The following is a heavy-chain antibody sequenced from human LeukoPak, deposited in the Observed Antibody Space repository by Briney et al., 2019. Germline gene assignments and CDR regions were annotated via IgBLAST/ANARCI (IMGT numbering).Heavy chain of an antibody. CDR3: VTRSYTSGWPT. CDR2: INPNSGGA. V-gene: IGHV1-2*02. Sequence: GASAKVSCTASGNTFIANYIHWVRQARGQGLEWMGWINPNSGGANYAQRFQGRVTMTRDTSVTTAFLDLDRLTSDDTAVYYCVTRSYTSGWPTWGQGTLVTVSS. J-gene: IGHJ5*02. CDR1: GNTFIANY. D-gene: IGHD6-19*01.